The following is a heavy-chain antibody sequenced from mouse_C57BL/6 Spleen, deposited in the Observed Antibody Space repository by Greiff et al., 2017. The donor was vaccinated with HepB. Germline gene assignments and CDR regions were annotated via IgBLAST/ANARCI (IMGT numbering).Heavy chain of an antibody. CDR3: ARGDGYLYFDY. CDR1: GYAFSSSW. D-gene: IGHD2-3*01. CDR2: IYPGDGDT. Sequence: VQLQQSGPELEKPGASVKISCKASGYAFSSSWMNWVKQRPGKGLEWIGRIYPGDGDTNYNGKFKGKATLTADKSSSTAYMQLSSLTSEDSAVYFCARGDGYLYFDYWGQGTTLTVSS. J-gene: IGHJ2*01. V-gene: IGHV1-82*01.